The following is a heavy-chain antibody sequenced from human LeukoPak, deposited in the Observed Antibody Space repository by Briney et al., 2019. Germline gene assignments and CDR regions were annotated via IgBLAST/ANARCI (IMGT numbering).Heavy chain of an antibody. CDR3: ATPTGADSNYYYYDYMDV. V-gene: IGHV1-69*13. J-gene: IGHJ6*03. Sequence: GASVKVSCKASGGTLSSYAISWVRQAPGQGLEWMGGNIPIFGTANYAQKFQGRVTITADESTSTAYMELSSLRSEDTAVYYCATPTGADSNYYYYDYMDVWGKGTTVTVSS. D-gene: IGHD1-26*01. CDR1: GGTLSSYA. CDR2: NIPIFGTA.